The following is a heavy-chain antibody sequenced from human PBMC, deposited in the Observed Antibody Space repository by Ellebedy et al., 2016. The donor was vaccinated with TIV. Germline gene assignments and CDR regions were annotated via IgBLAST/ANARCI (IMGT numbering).Heavy chain of an antibody. V-gene: IGHV4-59*08. J-gene: IGHJ4*02. CDR3: ARHELRSSGYYFDY. CDR2: IYYSGST. Sequence: SETLSLTCTVSGGSISSYYWSWIRQPPGKGLEWIGYIYYSGSTNYNPSLKSRVTISVDTSKNQFSLKLSSVTAADTAVYYCARHELRSSGYYFDYWGQGTLVTVSS. CDR1: GGSISSYY. D-gene: IGHD3-22*01.